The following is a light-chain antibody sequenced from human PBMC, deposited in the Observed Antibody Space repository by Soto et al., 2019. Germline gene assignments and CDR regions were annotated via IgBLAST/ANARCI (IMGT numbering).Light chain of an antibody. CDR2: DAS. CDR1: QSVSSY. Sequence: EIVLTQSPAHLSLSPGERATLSCRASQSVSSYLAWYQQKPGQAPRLLIYDASNRATGIPARFSGSGSGTDFTLTISSLEPEDFAVYYGQQYKSWPPITFGQGTRLEIK. V-gene: IGKV3-11*01. J-gene: IGKJ5*01. CDR3: QQYKSWPPIT.